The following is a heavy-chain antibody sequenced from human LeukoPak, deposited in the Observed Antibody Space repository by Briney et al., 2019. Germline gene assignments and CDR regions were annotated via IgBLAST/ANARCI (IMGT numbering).Heavy chain of an antibody. J-gene: IGHJ4*02. CDR3: ASWPVGWYGEDS. CDR2: IYGGGST. V-gene: IGHV3-53*01. D-gene: IGHD6-19*01. Sequence: GGSLRLSCAASGFTFSSYFMSWVRQAPGKGLEWVSVIYGGGSTYYADSVKGRFTISRDTPKNTLYLQMNSLRVEDTAVYYCASWPVGWYGEDSWGQGTLVTVSS. CDR1: GFTFSSYF.